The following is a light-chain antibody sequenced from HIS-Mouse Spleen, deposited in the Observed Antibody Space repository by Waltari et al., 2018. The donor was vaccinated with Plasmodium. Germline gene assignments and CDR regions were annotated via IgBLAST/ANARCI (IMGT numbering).Light chain of an antibody. J-gene: IGLJ3*02. CDR3: YSTDSSGNHRV. Sequence: SYELTQPPSVSVSTGQTARLPCSGDALPKQYAYWYQQKSGQAPVLVIYEDSKRPSGIPERVSGSSSGTMATLTISGAQVEDEADYYCYSTDSSGNHRVFGGGTKLTVL. CDR1: ALPKQY. V-gene: IGLV3-10*01. CDR2: EDS.